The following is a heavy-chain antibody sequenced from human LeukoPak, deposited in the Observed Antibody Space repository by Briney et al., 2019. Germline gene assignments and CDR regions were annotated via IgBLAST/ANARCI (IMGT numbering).Heavy chain of an antibody. CDR3: ARDPYSSSSFDP. D-gene: IGHD6-6*01. CDR1: GYTFTGYY. J-gene: IGHJ5*02. CDR2: INPNSGGT. V-gene: IGHV1-2*02. Sequence: ASVKVSCKASGYTFTGYYMHWLRQAPGQGLEWMGWINPNSGGTNYAQKFQGRVTMTRDTSISTAYMELSRLRSDDTAVYYCARDPYSSSSFDPWGQGTLVTVSS.